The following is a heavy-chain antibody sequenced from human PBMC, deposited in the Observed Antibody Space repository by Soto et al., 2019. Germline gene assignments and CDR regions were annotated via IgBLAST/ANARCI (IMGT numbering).Heavy chain of an antibody. D-gene: IGHD1-7*01. Sequence: TLSLTCAISGDSVSSNSAAWNWIRLSPSRGLEWLARTCYRSRWYNDYAVSVRSRITVNPDTSKNQFSLQLTSVTPEDTAVYYCAGTTSHQWYYMDVWGKGTTVTVSS. CDR2: TCYRSRWYN. CDR3: AGTTSHQWYYMDV. V-gene: IGHV6-1*01. J-gene: IGHJ6*03. CDR1: GDSVSSNSAA.